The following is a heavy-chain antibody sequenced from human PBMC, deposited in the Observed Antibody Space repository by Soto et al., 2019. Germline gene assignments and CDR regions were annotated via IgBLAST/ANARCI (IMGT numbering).Heavy chain of an antibody. CDR3: SRRAPEGFDP. Sequence: SETLSLTCTVSGGSMSSYYWSWIRQPPGKGLEWIGSINYSGSTYYNPSLKSRLTLSVDTSKNQFSLRVISVTAADTALYYCSRRAPEGFDPWGQGTLVTGSS. V-gene: IGHV4-59*05. J-gene: IGHJ5*02. CDR1: GGSMSSYY. CDR2: INYSGST.